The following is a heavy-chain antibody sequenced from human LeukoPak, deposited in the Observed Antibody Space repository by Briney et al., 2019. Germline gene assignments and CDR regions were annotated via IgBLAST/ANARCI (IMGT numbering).Heavy chain of an antibody. D-gene: IGHD3-22*01. Sequence: GALRLSCAASGLTFSRYWMSWVRQAPGKGLEWVANIKQDGSEKYYVDSVKGRFTISRDNAKNSLYVQMNSLRAEDTAVYYCAREGYYDSSGYCGFDIWGQGTMVTVSS. CDR3: AREGYYDSSGYCGFDI. CDR2: IKQDGSEK. J-gene: IGHJ3*02. V-gene: IGHV3-7*01. CDR1: GLTFSRYW.